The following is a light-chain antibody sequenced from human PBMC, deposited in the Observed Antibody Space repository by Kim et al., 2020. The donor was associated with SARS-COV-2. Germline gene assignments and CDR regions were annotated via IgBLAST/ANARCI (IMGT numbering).Light chain of an antibody. CDR2: DVS. CDR3: NSYTSSSTRWV. V-gene: IGLV2-14*03. CDR1: SSDVGAYNY. J-gene: IGLJ3*02. Sequence: QSALTQPASVSGSPGQSITISCTGTSSDVGAYNYVSWYQQRPGKAPKLMIYDVSNRPSGVSNRFSGSKSGNTASLTISGLQAEDEADYYCNSYTSSSTRWVFGGGTKLTVL.